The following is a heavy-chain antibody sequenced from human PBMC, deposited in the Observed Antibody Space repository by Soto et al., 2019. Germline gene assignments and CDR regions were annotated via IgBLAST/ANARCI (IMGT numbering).Heavy chain of an antibody. CDR3: ARGRGIVVVPTGWFDP. V-gene: IGHV1-2*02. J-gene: IGHJ5*02. CDR2: INPNSGGT. Sequence: QVQLVQSGAEVKKPGASVKVSCKASGYTFTGYYMHWVRQAPGQGLEWMGWINPNSGGTNYAQKFQGRVTMTRDTSISTAYMELSRLRSDDTAVYYCARGRGIVVVPTGWFDPWGQGTLVTVSS. CDR1: GYTFTGYY. D-gene: IGHD3-22*01.